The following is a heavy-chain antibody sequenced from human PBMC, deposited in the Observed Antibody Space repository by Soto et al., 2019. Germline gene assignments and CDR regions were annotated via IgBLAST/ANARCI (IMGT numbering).Heavy chain of an antibody. CDR3: AKGKAAAGTCYFDY. J-gene: IGHJ4*02. Sequence: GGSLRLSCAASGFTFSSYAMSWVRQAPGKGLEWVSSISDRGQSVFFADSVKGRFTISRDNSKNTLYLQMNSLRAKDTAVYYCAKGKAAAGTCYFDYWGQGTLVTVS. D-gene: IGHD6-13*01. CDR2: ISDRGQSV. V-gene: IGHV3-23*01. CDR1: GFTFSSYA.